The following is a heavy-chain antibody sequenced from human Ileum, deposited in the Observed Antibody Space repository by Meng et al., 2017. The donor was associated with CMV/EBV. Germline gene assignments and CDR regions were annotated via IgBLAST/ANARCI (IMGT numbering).Heavy chain of an antibody. CDR2: NTHSRRA. Sequence: HVHPQPRASVLLHPVETLSTSDAFVVSFFTDYYWHWFRHAPGKWLGWIGENTHSRRAYYSSSLTGRATISVSMSKYQFSLKLPSVTAADTAFYYCARFPYNNSGYYLVYWGQGTLVTVSS. J-gene: IGHJ4*02. D-gene: IGHD3-22*01. V-gene: IGHV4-34*01. CDR1: VSFFTDYY. CDR3: ARFPYNNSGYYLVY.